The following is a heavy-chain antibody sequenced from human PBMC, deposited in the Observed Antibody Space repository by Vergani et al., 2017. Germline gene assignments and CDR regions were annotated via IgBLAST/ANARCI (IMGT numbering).Heavy chain of an antibody. J-gene: IGHJ5*02. CDR1: GFTFSTYA. CDR2: LTGGGGST. Sequence: EVQLLESGGSLKQPGGSVRLSCAASGFTFSTYAMHWVCQAPGKGLEWVSALTGGGGSTYYADSFKGRFIISRDNSRDSLYLQMNSLRPEDTATYYCVKDAGSYENFFNTWRLGTLVTVSS. D-gene: IGHD1-26*01. CDR3: VKDAGSYENFFNT. V-gene: IGHV3-23*01.